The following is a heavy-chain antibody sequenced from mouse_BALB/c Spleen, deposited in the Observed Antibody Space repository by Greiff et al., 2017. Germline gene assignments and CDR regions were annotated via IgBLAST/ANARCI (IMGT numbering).Heavy chain of an antibody. V-gene: IGHV1-7*01. CDR1: GYTFTSYW. D-gene: IGHD2-14*01. Sequence: VQLQESGAELAKPGASVKMSCKASGYTFTSYWMHWVKQRPGQGLEWIGYINPSTGYTEYNQKFKDKATLTADKSSSTAYMQLSSLTSEDSAVYYCARYGYDGAWFAYWGQGTLVTVSA. CDR2: INPSTGYT. J-gene: IGHJ3*01. CDR3: ARYGYDGAWFAY.